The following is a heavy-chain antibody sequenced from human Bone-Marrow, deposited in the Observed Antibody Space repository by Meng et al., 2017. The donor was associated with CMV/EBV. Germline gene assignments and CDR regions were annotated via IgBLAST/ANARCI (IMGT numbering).Heavy chain of an antibody. V-gene: IGHV3-30*02. J-gene: IGHJ4*02. CDR1: GFTFSSYG. Sequence: GESLKISCAASGFTFSSYGMHWVRQAPGKGLEWVAFIRYDGSNKYYADSVKGRFTISRENAKNSLYLQMNSLRAGDTAVYYCARAPGDYWGQGTLVTVSS. CDR3: ARAPGDY. CDR2: IRYDGSNK.